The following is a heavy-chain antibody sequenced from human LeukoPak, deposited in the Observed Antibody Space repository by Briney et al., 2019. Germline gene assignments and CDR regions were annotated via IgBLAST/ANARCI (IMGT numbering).Heavy chain of an antibody. D-gene: IGHD2-15*01. CDR1: GFTFSSYA. CDR3: VKAGAVVVVVAKFFDY. V-gene: IGHV3-23*01. J-gene: IGHJ4*02. CDR2: ISGSGDST. Sequence: GGSLRLSCAASGFTFSSYAMSWVRQAPGKGLEWVSAISGSGDSTNYADSVKGRFTISRDNSKNTLYLQMNSLRAEDTAVYYCVKAGAVVVVVAKFFDYWGQGTLVTVSS.